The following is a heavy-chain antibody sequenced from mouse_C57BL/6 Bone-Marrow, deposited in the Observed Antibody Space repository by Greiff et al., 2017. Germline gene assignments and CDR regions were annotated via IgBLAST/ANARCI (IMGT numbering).Heavy chain of an antibody. CDR3: ARPYCRYYWYIDV. D-gene: IGHD2-14*01. CDR1: GYTFTSYW. CDR2: IYPGSGST. Sequence: QVQLQQPGPELVKPGASVKMSCKASGYTFTSYWITWVKQRPGQGLEWIGDIYPGSGSTNYNEKFKSKATRTVDTSSSTAYMQLSRLTSEDSAVYYCARPYCRYYWYIDVWGTGTTVTVSS. J-gene: IGHJ1*03. V-gene: IGHV1-55*01.